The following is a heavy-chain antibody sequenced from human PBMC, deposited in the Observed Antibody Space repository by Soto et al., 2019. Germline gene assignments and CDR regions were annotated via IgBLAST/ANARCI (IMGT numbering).Heavy chain of an antibody. CDR1: GYTFTRYA. D-gene: IGHD3-10*01. V-gene: IGHV1-3*01. CDR3: ATSYGSGYRAFDY. Sequence: ASVKVSCKASGYTFTRYAMHWVRQAPGQRLEWMGWINAGNGNTKYSQKFQGRVTMTGDKSTSTAYMELRSLRFEDTAIYYCATSYGSGYRAFDYWGQGALVTVSS. J-gene: IGHJ4*02. CDR2: INAGNGNT.